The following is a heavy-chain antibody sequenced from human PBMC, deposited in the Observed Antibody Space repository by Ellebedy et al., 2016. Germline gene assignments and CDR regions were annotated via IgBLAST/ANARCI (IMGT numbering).Heavy chain of an antibody. Sequence: GESLKISXAASGFPFNEYNMAWIRQTPGRGLEWLSYISKDGYTIYYADSVKGRFTISRDNDKSSLYLQMNGLTAEDTAVYSCVEGQRWSDFWGQGTPVTVSS. J-gene: IGHJ5*01. CDR3: VEGQRWSDF. CDR2: ISKDGYTI. D-gene: IGHD3-3*01. CDR1: GFPFNEYN. V-gene: IGHV3-11*01.